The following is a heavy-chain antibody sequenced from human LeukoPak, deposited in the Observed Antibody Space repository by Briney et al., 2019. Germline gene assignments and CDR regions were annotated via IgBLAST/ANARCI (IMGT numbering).Heavy chain of an antibody. Sequence: GGSLRLSCAASGFTFSDYYMSWIRQAPGKGLVWVSRINSDGSDTTYADSVKGRLTISRDNSKNTLYLQMNSLRAEDTAVYYCAKTPIVVVVAATNFDYWGQGTLVTISS. CDR3: AKTPIVVVVAATNFDY. J-gene: IGHJ4*02. V-gene: IGHV3-74*01. CDR1: GFTFSDYY. D-gene: IGHD2-15*01. CDR2: INSDGSDT.